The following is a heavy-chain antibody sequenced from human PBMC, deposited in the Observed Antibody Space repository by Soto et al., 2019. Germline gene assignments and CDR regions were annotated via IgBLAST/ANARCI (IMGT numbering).Heavy chain of an antibody. D-gene: IGHD1-26*01. CDR2: IYPSDSDT. V-gene: IGHV5-51*01. CDR1: GFTFTSYW. Sequence: PGESLKISCKGSGFTFTSYWIGWVRQTPGKGLEWMGIIYPSDSDTRYSPSLQGQVTISVDKSISSAYLLWSSLKASDTAMYYCARQTGSSPNAFDIWGHGTMVTVSS. CDR3: ARQTGSSPNAFDI. J-gene: IGHJ3*02.